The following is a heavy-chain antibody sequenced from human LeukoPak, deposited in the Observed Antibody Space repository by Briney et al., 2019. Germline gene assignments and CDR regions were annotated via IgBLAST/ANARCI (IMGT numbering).Heavy chain of an antibody. D-gene: IGHD1-26*01. Sequence: GGSLRLSCTASGFTFNTYAIHWVRQAPGKGLEWVAVISYDGSNKYYADSVKGRFTISRDNSKNTLYLQMNSLRAEDTAVYYCARMGSGSYGECFDYWGQGTLVTVSS. J-gene: IGHJ4*02. V-gene: IGHV3-30-3*01. CDR2: ISYDGSNK. CDR1: GFTFNTYA. CDR3: ARMGSGSYGECFDY.